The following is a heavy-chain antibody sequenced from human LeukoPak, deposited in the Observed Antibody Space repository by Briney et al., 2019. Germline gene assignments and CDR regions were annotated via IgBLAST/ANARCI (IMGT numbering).Heavy chain of an antibody. D-gene: IGHD6-19*01. Sequence: PGGSLRLSCAASEFTFSSYWMTWVRQAPGKGLEWVANIKEDGSEKYYEDSVKGRFTISRDNTMNLLYLEMNRLRAEDTAVYYCARYRLVWLPAPVFDYWGQGTLVTVSS. CDR3: ARYRLVWLPAPVFDY. CDR1: EFTFSSYW. CDR2: IKEDGSEK. V-gene: IGHV3-7*01. J-gene: IGHJ4*02.